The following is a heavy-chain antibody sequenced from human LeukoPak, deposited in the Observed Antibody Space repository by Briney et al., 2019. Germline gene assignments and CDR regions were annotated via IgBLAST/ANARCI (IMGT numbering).Heavy chain of an antibody. CDR3: AKAGDDYGDYVSWFDP. CDR1: GFTFSSYA. CDR2: ISGSGGST. V-gene: IGHV3-23*01. Sequence: GGSLRLSCAASGFTFSSYAMSWVRQAPGKGLEWVSAISGSGGSTYYADSVKGRFTISRDNSKNTLYLQMNSLRAEDTAVYYCAKAGDDYGDYVSWFDPWGQGTLVTVSS. J-gene: IGHJ5*02. D-gene: IGHD4-17*01.